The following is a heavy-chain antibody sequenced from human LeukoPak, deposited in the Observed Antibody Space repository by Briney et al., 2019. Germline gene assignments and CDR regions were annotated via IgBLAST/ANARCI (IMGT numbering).Heavy chain of an antibody. D-gene: IGHD5-12*01. Sequence: GGSLRLSCAASGFTFSSYSMNWVRQAPGKGLEWVSSISSSSSYIYYADSVKGRFTISGDNAKNSLYLQMNSLRAEDTAVYYCARDHRSGYDSRWFDPWGQGTVVTVSS. J-gene: IGHJ5*02. CDR3: ARDHRSGYDSRWFDP. CDR2: ISSSSSYI. V-gene: IGHV3-21*01. CDR1: GFTFSSYS.